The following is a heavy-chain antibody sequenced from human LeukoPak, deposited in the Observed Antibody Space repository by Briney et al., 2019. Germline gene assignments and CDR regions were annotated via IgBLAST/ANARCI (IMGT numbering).Heavy chain of an antibody. CDR1: GFTFSGNA. CDR2: IGSDENR. D-gene: IGHD2-8*02. V-gene: IGHV3-23*01. Sequence: PGGSLRLSCTASGFTFSGNAMGWVRQAPGKGLEWVSGIGSDENRLYADSVKGRFTISRDNSKNTLYLQMNSLRVEDTAVYYCAKDVIYWSFDHWGQGTLVTVSS. J-gene: IGHJ4*02. CDR3: AKDVIYWSFDH.